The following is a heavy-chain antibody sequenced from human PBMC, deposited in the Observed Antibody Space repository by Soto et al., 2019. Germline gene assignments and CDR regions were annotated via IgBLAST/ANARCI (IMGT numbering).Heavy chain of an antibody. CDR2: IIPIFGTA. D-gene: IGHD5-12*01. Sequence: QVQLVQSGAEVKKPGSSVKVSCKASGGTFSSYAISWVRQAPGQGLEWMGGIIPIFGTANYAQKFQGRVTITADESTSTADMELSSLRSEDTAVYYCARDQVGPHGYNDAFDIWGQGTMVTVSS. V-gene: IGHV1-69*01. CDR3: ARDQVGPHGYNDAFDI. CDR1: GGTFSSYA. J-gene: IGHJ3*02.